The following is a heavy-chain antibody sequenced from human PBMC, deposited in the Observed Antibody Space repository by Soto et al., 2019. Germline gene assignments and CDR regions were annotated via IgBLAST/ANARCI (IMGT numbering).Heavy chain of an antibody. CDR1: GFTFSTYG. J-gene: IGHJ6*02. CDR2: ISYDGSNK. CDR3: AKDRYGDYYYYGMGV. D-gene: IGHD4-17*01. V-gene: IGHV3-30*18. Sequence: PGGTLRLSCAASGFTFSTYGMHWVRQAPGKGLEWVAVISYDGSNKYYADSVKVRFTISRDNSKNTLYLQMNSLRAEDTAVYYCAKDRYGDYYYYGMGVWGQGATVTVSS.